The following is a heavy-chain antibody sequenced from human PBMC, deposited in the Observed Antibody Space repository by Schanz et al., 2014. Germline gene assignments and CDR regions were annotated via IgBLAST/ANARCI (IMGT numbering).Heavy chain of an antibody. CDR3: VSQTGSPNY. D-gene: IGHD6-13*01. V-gene: IGHV3-33*08. Sequence: VQLVESGGGLVQPGGSLRLSCTASGFTFSSYSMNWVRQAPGKGLEWVAILWHDGSKKYYADSVKGRFTISRDNSKNSLYLQMNSLRAEDTAVYFCVSQTGSPNYWGQGTRVTVSS. CDR1: GFTFSSYS. CDR2: LWHDGSKK. J-gene: IGHJ4*02.